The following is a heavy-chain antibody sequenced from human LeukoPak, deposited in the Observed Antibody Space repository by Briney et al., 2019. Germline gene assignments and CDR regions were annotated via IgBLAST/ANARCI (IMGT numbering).Heavy chain of an antibody. Sequence: AASVKVSCKASGYTFTGYYMHWVRQAPGQGLEWMGWINPNSGGTNYAQKFQGWVTMTRDTSISTAYMELSRLRSDDTAVYYCARDPSRGYSYGEDYYFDYWGKGTLVTVSS. CDR3: ARDPSRGYSYGEDYYFDY. CDR2: INPNSGGT. D-gene: IGHD5-18*01. J-gene: IGHJ4*02. V-gene: IGHV1-2*04. CDR1: GYTFTGYY.